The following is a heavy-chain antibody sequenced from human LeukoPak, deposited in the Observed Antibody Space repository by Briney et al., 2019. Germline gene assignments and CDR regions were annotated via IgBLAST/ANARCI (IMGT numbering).Heavy chain of an antibody. CDR1: GYTFTSYA. J-gene: IGHJ5*02. V-gene: IGHV7-4-1*02. CDR2: INTNTGNP. D-gene: IGHD5-24*01. CDR3: AKSPTRWLRIFDP. Sequence: GASVKVSCKASGYTFTSYAMNWVRQAPGQGLEWMGWINTNTGNPTYAQGFTGRFVYSLDTSVSTAYLQISSLKAEDTAVYYCAKSPTRWLRIFDPWGQGTLVTVSS.